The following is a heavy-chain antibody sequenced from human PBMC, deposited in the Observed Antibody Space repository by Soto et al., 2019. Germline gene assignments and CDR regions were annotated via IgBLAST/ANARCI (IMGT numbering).Heavy chain of an antibody. J-gene: IGHJ4*02. Sequence: SETLSLTCTVSGGSISSYYWSWIRQPPGKGLEWIGYIYYSGSTNYNPSLKSRVTISVDTSKNQFSLKLSSVTAADTAVYYCAREVEYFDYWGQGTLVTVSS. CDR1: GGSISSYY. V-gene: IGHV4-59*01. CDR3: AREVEYFDY. D-gene: IGHD6-6*01. CDR2: IYYSGST.